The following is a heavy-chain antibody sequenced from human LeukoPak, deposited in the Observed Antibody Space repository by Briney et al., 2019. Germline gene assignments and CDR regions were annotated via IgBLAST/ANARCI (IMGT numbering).Heavy chain of an antibody. V-gene: IGHV3-23*01. J-gene: IGHJ4*02. CDR3: AKTPKVGATDY. D-gene: IGHD1-26*01. CDR2: ISGSGGST. CDR1: GFSFSTYA. Sequence: PGGSLRLSCASSGFSFSTYAMIWVRPAPGKGLEWVSAISGSGGSTYYADSVKGRFTISRDNSKNTLYLQMNSLRAEDTAVYYCAKTPKVGATDYWGQGTLVTVSS.